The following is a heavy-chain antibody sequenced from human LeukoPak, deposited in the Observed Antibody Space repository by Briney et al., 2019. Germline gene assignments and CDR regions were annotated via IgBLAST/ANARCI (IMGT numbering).Heavy chain of an antibody. J-gene: IGHJ4*02. CDR2: ISWNSGSI. Sequence: GGSLRLSCAASGFTFDDYAMHWVRQAPGKGLEWVSGISWNSGSIGYADSVKGRFTISRDNAKNSLYLQMNSLRAEGTAVYYCAKDLYRTVTTSDSADYWGQGTLVTVSS. D-gene: IGHD4-17*01. CDR3: AKDLYRTVTTSDSADY. V-gene: IGHV3-9*01. CDR1: GFTFDDYA.